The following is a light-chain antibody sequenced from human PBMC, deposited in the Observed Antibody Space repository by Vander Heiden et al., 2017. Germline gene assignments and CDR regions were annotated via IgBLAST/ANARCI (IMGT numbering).Light chain of an antibody. Sequence: QSALTQPAYVSGSPVQSITISCTGTSSDVGGYNDVSCYQQHPGKAPRLMIYDVSNRPSGVSNRFSCSKSGNTASLTISGLQAEDEADYYCSSYTSSSVVVFGGGTKLTVL. CDR1: SSDVGGYND. CDR3: SSYTSSSVVV. V-gene: IGLV2-14*01. J-gene: IGLJ2*01. CDR2: DVS.